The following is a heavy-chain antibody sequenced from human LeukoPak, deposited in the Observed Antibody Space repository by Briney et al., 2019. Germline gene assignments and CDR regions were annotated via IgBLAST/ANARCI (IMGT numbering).Heavy chain of an antibody. CDR1: GFTFSSYE. CDR2: ISSSGSTI. Sequence: PGGSLRLSCAASGFTFSSYEMNWVRQAPGKGLEWVSYISSSGSTIYYADSVKGRFTISRDNAKNSLYLQMNSLRAEDTAVYYCARDPAYDSSGYYPGIDYWGQGTLVTVSS. D-gene: IGHD3-22*01. CDR3: ARDPAYDSSGYYPGIDY. J-gene: IGHJ4*02. V-gene: IGHV3-48*03.